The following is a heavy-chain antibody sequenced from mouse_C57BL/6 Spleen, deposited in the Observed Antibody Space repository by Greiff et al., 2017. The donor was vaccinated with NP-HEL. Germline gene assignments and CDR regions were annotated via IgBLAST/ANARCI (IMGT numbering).Heavy chain of an antibody. J-gene: IGHJ3*01. CDR2: IYPGDGDT. Sequence: QVHVKQSGAELVKPGASVKISCKASGYAFSSYWMNWVKQRPGKGLEWIGQIYPGDGDTNYNGKFKGKATLTADKSSSTAYMQLSSLTSEDSAVYFCARENYGSSYPYWGQGTLVTVSA. D-gene: IGHD1-1*01. CDR3: ARENYGSSYPY. V-gene: IGHV1-80*01. CDR1: GYAFSSYW.